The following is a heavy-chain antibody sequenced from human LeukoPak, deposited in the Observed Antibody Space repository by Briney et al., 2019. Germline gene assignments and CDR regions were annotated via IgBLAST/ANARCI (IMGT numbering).Heavy chain of an antibody. J-gene: IGHJ6*02. V-gene: IGHV1-46*01. Sequence: VKVSCKXSGYTFSRHYIHWVRQAPGQGLEWLGIINTSGATTRYGQNFKGRVTATRDTSTSTVYMEMSSLNSEDTAVYYCARGLESSGWYGMDVWGQGTTIIVSS. CDR3: ARGLESSGWYGMDV. CDR2: INTSGATT. CDR1: GYTFSRHY. D-gene: IGHD6-19*01.